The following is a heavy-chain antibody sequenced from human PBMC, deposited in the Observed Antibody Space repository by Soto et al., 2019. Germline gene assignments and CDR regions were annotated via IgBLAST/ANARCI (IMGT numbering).Heavy chain of an antibody. CDR3: XXXXXXXXXDX. V-gene: IGHV3-9*02. CDR2: MYGNGGKI. CDR1: GFTSLXYA. J-gene: IGHJ6*02. Sequence: EVXLVXSGGGLVEPGSSLXLSCVASGFTSLXYATHWVXXXPXXGLEWVSGMYGNGGKIGYGDSVKGRFTISRDNAKNXVXLXXDXXRXXXXXXXXXXXXXXXXXXDXWGQGTTVTVSS.